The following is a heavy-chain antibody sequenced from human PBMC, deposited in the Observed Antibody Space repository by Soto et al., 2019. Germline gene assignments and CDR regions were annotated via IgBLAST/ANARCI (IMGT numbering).Heavy chain of an antibody. CDR3: ARGSGGAFDI. CDR2: INAGNGNT. J-gene: IGHJ3*02. CDR1: GYTFTSYA. V-gene: IGHV1-3*01. Sequence: ASVKVSCKASGYTFTSYAMHWVRQAPGQRLEWMGWINAGNGNTKYSQKFQGRVTMTRDTSTSTVYMELSSLRSEDTAVYYCARGSGGAFDIWGQGTMITVSS. D-gene: IGHD6-19*01.